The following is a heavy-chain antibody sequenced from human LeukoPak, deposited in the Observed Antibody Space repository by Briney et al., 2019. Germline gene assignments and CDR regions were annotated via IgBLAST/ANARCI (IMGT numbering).Heavy chain of an antibody. D-gene: IGHD3-9*01. V-gene: IGHV1-18*01. CDR3: ARGGGRYFDWLLFLDY. CDR2: ISVYNGNT. Sequence: GASVKVSCKASGYTFTSYGISWVRQAPGQGLEWMGWISVYNGNTNYAQKLQGRVTMTTDTSTSTAYMELRSLRSDDTAVYYCARGGGRYFDWLLFLDYWGQGTLVTVSS. CDR1: GYTFTSYG. J-gene: IGHJ4*02.